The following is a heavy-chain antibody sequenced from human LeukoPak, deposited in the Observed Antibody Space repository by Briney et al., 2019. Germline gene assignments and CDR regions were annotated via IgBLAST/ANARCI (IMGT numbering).Heavy chain of an antibody. D-gene: IGHD3-3*01. CDR2: ISGDGRTI. V-gene: IGHV3-11*04. J-gene: IGHJ5*02. Sequence: GGSLRLSCAASGFAFSDFYMSWIRQAPGKGLEWISYISGDGRTIYYADSVKGRFSISRDNTKKLLYLEMNSLRAEDTAVYFCARDDYDYWSGHYWFDPWGQGTLVTVSS. CDR1: GFAFSDFY. CDR3: ARDDYDYWSGHYWFDP.